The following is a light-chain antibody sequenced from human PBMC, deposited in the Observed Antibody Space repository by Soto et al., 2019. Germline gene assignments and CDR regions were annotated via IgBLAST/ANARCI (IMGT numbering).Light chain of an antibody. CDR1: QSISSW. CDR3: PKYNRYPYT. J-gene: IGKJ2*01. Sequence: DIQMTQSPSTLSASVGDRVTITCRASQSISSWLAWYQQKPGKAPKLLIYKASSLESGVPSRFSGSGSGTEVTLTISSLQPDDFATYYCPKYNRYPYTFGQGTKLEIQ. CDR2: KAS. V-gene: IGKV1-5*03.